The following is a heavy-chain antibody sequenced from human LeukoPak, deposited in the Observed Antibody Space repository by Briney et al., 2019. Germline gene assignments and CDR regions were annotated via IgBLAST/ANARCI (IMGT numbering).Heavy chain of an antibody. CDR2: ISGSTGRT. CDR1: GFTFSTYA. D-gene: IGHD1-7*01. J-gene: IGHJ4*02. V-gene: IGHV3-23*01. CDR3: AKGWLELTSGYFDY. Sequence: PGGSLRLSCAASGFTFSTYAMSWVRQAPGKGLEWVSAISGSTGRTYYADSVKGRFTISRDNSKNTLYLQMNSLRAEDTAVYYCAKGWLELTSGYFDYWGQGTLVTVSS.